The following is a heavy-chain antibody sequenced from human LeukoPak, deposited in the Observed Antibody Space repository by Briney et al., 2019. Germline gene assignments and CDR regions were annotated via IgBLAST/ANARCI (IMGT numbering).Heavy chain of an antibody. CDR1: GFTFSSYW. J-gene: IGHJ4*02. Sequence: DPGGSLRLSCAASGFTFSSYWMHWVRQAPGKGLVWVSRINSDGSSTSYADSVKGRFTISRDNAKNTLYLQMNSLRAEDTAVYYCARQQSITMIVVVYRDFDYWGQGTLVTVSS. V-gene: IGHV3-74*01. CDR3: ARQQSITMIVVVYRDFDY. CDR2: INSDGSST. D-gene: IGHD3-22*01.